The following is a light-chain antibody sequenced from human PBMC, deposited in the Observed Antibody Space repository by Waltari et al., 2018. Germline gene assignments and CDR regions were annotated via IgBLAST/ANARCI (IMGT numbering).Light chain of an antibody. Sequence: EIVLTQSPGTLSLSPGERATLSCRASQSFSSSYLAWYQQKPGQSPRLLIYGASNRATGIPDRFSGSWSGTDFTLTISRLEPEDFAVYYCQQYNSSPRTFGQGTKLEIK. CDR1: QSFSSSY. V-gene: IGKV3-20*01. CDR2: GAS. J-gene: IGKJ2*01. CDR3: QQYNSSPRT.